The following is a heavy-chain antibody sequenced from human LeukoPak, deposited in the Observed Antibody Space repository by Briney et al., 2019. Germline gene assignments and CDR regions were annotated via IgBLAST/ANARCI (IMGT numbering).Heavy chain of an antibody. V-gene: IGHV4-34*01. CDR1: GGSFSGYY. CDR2: INHSGRT. CDR3: ARHGPPRYCSGGSCYLYFARYYFDY. D-gene: IGHD2-15*01. Sequence: SETLSLTCAVYGGSFSGYYWSWIRQPPGKGREWIGEINHSGRTNYNPSLKSRVTISVDTSKNQFSLKLSSVTAADTAVYYCARHGPPRYCSGGSCYLYFARYYFDYWGQGTLVTVSS. J-gene: IGHJ4*02.